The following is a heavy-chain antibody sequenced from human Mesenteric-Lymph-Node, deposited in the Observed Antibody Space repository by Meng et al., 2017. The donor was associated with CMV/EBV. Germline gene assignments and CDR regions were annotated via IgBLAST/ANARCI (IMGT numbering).Heavy chain of an antibody. CDR1: GFTFSSYS. CDR3: AREGKVGAYFDY. J-gene: IGHJ4*02. CDR2: ISSSSSYI. V-gene: IGHV3-21*01. Sequence: GGSLRLSCAASGFTFSSYSMNWVRQAPGKGLEWVSSISSSSSYIYYADSVKGRFTISRDNAKNSLYLQMNSLRAEDTAVYYCAREGKVGAYFDYWGQGTLVTVSS. D-gene: IGHD1-26*01.